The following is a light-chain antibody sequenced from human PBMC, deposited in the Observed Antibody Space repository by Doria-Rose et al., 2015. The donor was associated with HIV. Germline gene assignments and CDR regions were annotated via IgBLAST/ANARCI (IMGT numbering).Light chain of an antibody. CDR2: GAS. Sequence: EIGMTQSPGTLSLSPGERATLSCRASQSVSSSYLAWYQQKPGQAPRLLIYGASSRATGIPDRFSGSGFGTDFTLTISRLEPEDFAVYYCQQYGSSSLTFGGGTKVEIK. CDR1: QSVSSSY. J-gene: IGKJ4*01. CDR3: QQYGSSSLT. V-gene: IGKV3-20*01.